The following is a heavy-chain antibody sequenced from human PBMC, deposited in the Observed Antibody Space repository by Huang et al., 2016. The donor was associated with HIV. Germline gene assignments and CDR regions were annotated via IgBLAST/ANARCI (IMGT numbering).Heavy chain of an antibody. Sequence: QVQLVQSGAEVKKPGASVKVSCKASGYTFTNFAMHWVRQAPGQRLEWMGWIDTDKRDTSYSQRFQGRLTITRDTSASTADMELSSLRSEDTAVYYCARDPHVFVAGPFFDCWGQGTLVTVSS. J-gene: IGHJ4*02. D-gene: IGHD3-10*02. CDR3: ARDPHVFVAGPFFDC. V-gene: IGHV1-3*04. CDR2: IDTDKRDT. CDR1: GYTFTNFA.